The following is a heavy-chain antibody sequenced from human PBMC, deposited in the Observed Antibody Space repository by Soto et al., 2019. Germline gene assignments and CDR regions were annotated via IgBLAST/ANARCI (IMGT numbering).Heavy chain of an antibody. CDR1: GFTFSSYS. Sequence: EVQLVESGGGLVKPGGSLRLSCAASGFTFSSYSMNWVRQAPGKGLEWVSSISTSISYIYYADSVKGRFTISRDNAKNSLYLQMNSLRDEDTAVYYCARDAGVRTGIVDYWGQGTLVTVSS. J-gene: IGHJ4*02. CDR2: ISTSISYI. V-gene: IGHV3-21*01. D-gene: IGHD1-1*01. CDR3: ARDAGVRTGIVDY.